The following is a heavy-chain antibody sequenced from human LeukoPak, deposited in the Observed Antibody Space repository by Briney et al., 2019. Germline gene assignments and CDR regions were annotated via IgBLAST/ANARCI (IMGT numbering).Heavy chain of an antibody. J-gene: IGHJ3*02. D-gene: IGHD5-24*01. CDR2: IKQDGSEK. CDR1: GFTFSSYW. V-gene: IGHV3-7*03. CDR3: ARGMEMATISAFDI. Sequence: GSLRLSCAASGFTFSSYWMSWVRQAPGKGLEWVANIKQDGSEKYYVDSVKGRFTISRDNAKNSLYLQMNSLRAEDTAVYYCARGMEMATISAFDIWGQGTMVTVSS.